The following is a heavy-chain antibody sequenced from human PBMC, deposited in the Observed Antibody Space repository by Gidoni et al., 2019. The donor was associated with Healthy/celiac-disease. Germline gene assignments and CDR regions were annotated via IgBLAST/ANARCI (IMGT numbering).Heavy chain of an antibody. CDR1: GGTFSSYA. CDR3: ARDLASIVGATAYKKNYYYYYGMDV. D-gene: IGHD1-26*01. J-gene: IGHJ6*02. V-gene: IGHV1-69*01. Sequence: QVQLVQSGAEVKKPGSSVKVSCKASGGTFSSYAISWVRQAPGQGLEWMGGIIPIFGTANYAQKFQGRVTITADESTSTAYMELSSLRSEDTAVYYCARDLASIVGATAYKKNYYYYYGMDVWGQGTTVTVSS. CDR2: IIPIFGTA.